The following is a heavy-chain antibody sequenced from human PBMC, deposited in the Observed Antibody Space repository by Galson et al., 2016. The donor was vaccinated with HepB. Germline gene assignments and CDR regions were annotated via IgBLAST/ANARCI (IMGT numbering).Heavy chain of an antibody. CDR2: INPNSGGT. Sequence: SVKVSCKASAYTFDGYFIHWVRQAPGQGLEWMGWINPNSGGTNYAQKFQGRFTMTRDTSISTAYMDLSRLTSADTAVYYCAVERISAPNWFDPWGQGTLVTVSS. V-gene: IGHV1-2*02. CDR3: AVERISAPNWFDP. D-gene: IGHD2-15*01. J-gene: IGHJ5*02. CDR1: AYTFDGYF.